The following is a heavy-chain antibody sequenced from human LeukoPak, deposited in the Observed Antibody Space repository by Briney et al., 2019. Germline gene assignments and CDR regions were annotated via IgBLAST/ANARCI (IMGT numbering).Heavy chain of an antibody. V-gene: IGHV1-69*02. Sequence: SVKVFCKASGGTFSSYTISWVRQAPGQGLEWMGRIIPILGIANYAQKFQGRVTITADKSTSTAYMELSSLRSEDTAVYYCASIAVAGKPLFGYWGQGTLVTVSS. J-gene: IGHJ4*02. CDR2: IIPILGIA. D-gene: IGHD6-19*01. CDR3: ASIAVAGKPLFGY. CDR1: GGTFSSYT.